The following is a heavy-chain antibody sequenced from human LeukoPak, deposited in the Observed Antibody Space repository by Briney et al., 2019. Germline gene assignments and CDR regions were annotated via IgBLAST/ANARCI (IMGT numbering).Heavy chain of an antibody. CDR3: ARRSIVGARGDYFDY. CDR1: GGSISSSSYY. V-gene: IGHV4-39*01. Sequence: PSETLSLTCTVSGGSISSSSYYWGWIRQPPGKGLEWIGSIYSSGSTYYNPSLKSRVTISVDTSKNQFSLKLSSVTAADTAVYYCARRSIVGARGDYFDYWGQGTLVTVSS. CDR2: IYSSGST. J-gene: IGHJ4*02. D-gene: IGHD1-26*01.